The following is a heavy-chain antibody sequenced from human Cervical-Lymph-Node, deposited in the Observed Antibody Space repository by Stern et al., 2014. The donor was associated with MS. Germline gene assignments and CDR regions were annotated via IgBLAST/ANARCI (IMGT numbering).Heavy chain of an antibody. CDR2: IFPVFGTP. CDR3: ALSSETSDRWYSLGYDL. D-gene: IGHD6-13*01. CDR1: GGTFSKFP. V-gene: IGHV1-69*01. J-gene: IGHJ5*02. Sequence: VQLVESGAEVTKPGSSVKVSCKASGGTFSKFPSSWVRQAPGQGPEWMGGIFPVFGTPTYAEEFRGRVTMPADVSTSTVYMELSSLRSDDTAVYYCALSSETSDRWYSLGYDLWGQGTLVTVSS.